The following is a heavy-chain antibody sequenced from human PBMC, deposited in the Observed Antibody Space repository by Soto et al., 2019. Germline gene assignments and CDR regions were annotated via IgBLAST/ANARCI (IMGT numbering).Heavy chain of an antibody. Sequence: GASVKVSCKASGGTFSSYAISWVRQAPGQGLEWMGGIIPIFGTANYAQKFQGRVTITADKSTSTAYMELSSLRSEDTAVYYCARDVAVITIFGVVMENWFDPWGQGTLVTVSS. CDR2: IIPIFGTA. D-gene: IGHD3-3*01. CDR1: GGTFSSYA. CDR3: ARDVAVITIFGVVMENWFDP. V-gene: IGHV1-69*06. J-gene: IGHJ5*02.